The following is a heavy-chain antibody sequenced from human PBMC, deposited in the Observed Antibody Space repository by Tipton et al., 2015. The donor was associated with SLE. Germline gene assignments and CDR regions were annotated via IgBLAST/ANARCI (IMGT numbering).Heavy chain of an antibody. CDR3: ARGSGVSVRRFDS. D-gene: IGHD3-10*01. CDR1: GGSFSGYY. CDR2: INHSGSA. V-gene: IGHV4-34*01. Sequence: TLSLTCAVYGGSFSGYYWSWIRQPPGKGLEWIGDINHSGSANYNPSLKSRVTISVDTSKNQFSLKLSSVTAADTAVYYCARGSGVSVRRFDSWGQGILVTVSS. J-gene: IGHJ4*02.